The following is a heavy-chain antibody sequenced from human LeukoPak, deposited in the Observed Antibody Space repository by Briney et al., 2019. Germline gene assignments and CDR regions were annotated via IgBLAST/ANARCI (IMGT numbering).Heavy chain of an antibody. CDR3: ARVKGGIAAAGNYFDY. D-gene: IGHD6-13*01. CDR2: IYSGGST. J-gene: IGHJ4*02. Sequence: GGSLRLSCAASGFTFSSYATSWVRQAPGKGLEWVSVIYSGGSTYYADSVKGRITISRDNSKNTLHLQMNSLRTEDTAVYYCARVKGGIAAAGNYFDYWGQGTLVTVSS. CDR1: GFTFSSYA. V-gene: IGHV3-66*02.